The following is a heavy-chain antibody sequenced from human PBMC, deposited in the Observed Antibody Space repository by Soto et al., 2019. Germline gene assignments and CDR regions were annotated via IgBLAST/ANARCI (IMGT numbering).Heavy chain of an antibody. Sequence: QVQLQESGPGLVKPSETLSPTCSVSGGSVSGSSHYWNWIRQTPGKGLEWIGYIDYSGSTKYSPSLERRVTISVDTSKTQFSMKMSSVTAADTAVYYCARGGTSSRRAVAGYFHYWGQGIQVTVSS. J-gene: IGHJ1*01. CDR1: GGSVSGSSHY. V-gene: IGHV4-61*01. D-gene: IGHD1-7*01. CDR2: IDYSGST. CDR3: ARGGTSSRRAVAGYFHY.